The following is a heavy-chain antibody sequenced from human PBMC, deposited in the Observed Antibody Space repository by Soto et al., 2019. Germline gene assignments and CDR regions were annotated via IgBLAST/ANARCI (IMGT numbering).Heavy chain of an antibody. J-gene: IGHJ3*02. D-gene: IGHD3-22*01. CDR3: ARAYYYDSSHNAFDI. CDR1: DGYIRSGGYY. Sequence: SETQSLTSTVADGYIRSGGYYWSWIRQPPGKGLEWIGYIYYSGSTYYNPSLKSRVTISVDTSKNQFSLKLSSVTAADTAVYYCARAYYYDSSHNAFDIWGQGAMVTVSS. CDR2: IYYSGST. V-gene: IGHV4-30-4*01.